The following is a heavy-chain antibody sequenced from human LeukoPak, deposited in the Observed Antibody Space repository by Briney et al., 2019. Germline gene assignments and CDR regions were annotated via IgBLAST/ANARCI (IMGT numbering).Heavy chain of an antibody. CDR1: GYTFTSYG. CDR2: ISAYNGNT. J-gene: IGHJ4*02. Sequence: ASVKVSCKASGYTFTSYGISWVRQAPGQGLEWMGWISAYNGNTNYAQKLQGRVTMTTDTSTSTAYMELRSLRSDDTAVYYCARARAAAADGGLVDYWGQGTLVTVSS. V-gene: IGHV1-18*01. CDR3: ARARAAAADGGLVDY. D-gene: IGHD6-13*01.